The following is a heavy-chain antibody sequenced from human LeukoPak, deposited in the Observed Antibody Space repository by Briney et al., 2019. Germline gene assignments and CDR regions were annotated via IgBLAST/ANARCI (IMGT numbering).Heavy chain of an antibody. CDR1: GFTFSSYE. Sequence: GGSLRLSCAASGFTFSSYEMNWVRQAPGKGLEWVSYISGSGSTIYYADSVKGRFTISRDNAKNSLFLQMNSLRADDTAVYYCARAYWYFDLWGRGTLVTVSS. J-gene: IGHJ2*01. CDR2: ISGSGSTI. CDR3: ARAYWYFDL. V-gene: IGHV3-48*03.